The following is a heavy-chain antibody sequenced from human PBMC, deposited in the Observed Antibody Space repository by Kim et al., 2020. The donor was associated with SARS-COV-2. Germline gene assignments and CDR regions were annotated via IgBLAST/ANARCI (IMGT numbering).Heavy chain of an antibody. V-gene: IGHV3-23*01. CDR1: GFTFSSYT. D-gene: IGHD2-21*02. J-gene: IGHJ4*02. CDR3: AKDKFTGSPGDLFDY. CDR2: ISGSGGGT. Sequence: GGSLRLSCAASGFTFSSYTMSLVRQAPGKGLEWVSAISGSGGGTYYADSVKGHFTISRDNSKNTLYLQMNSLRAEDTAVYYCAKDKFTGSPGDLFDYWGQGTLVTVSS.